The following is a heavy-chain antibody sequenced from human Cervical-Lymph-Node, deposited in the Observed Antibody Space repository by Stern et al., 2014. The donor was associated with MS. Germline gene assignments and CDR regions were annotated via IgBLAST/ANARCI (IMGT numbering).Heavy chain of an antibody. Sequence: QLVQSGAEVRKPGASVKVSCRASGYTLTANYIHWVRQAPGQGLEWMGRVNPNSDDTRNAQKFQGRVTMTSDTSMNTVYMELTSLRSDDTAVYFCVREATPLVVGIDYWGQGTLVTVSS. CDR3: VREATPLVVGIDY. CDR2: VNPNSDDT. V-gene: IGHV1-2*06. D-gene: IGHD2-15*01. CDR1: GYTLTANY. J-gene: IGHJ4*02.